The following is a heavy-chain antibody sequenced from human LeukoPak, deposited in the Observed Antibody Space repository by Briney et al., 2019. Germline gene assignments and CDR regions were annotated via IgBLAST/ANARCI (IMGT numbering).Heavy chain of an antibody. Sequence: QPGGSLRLSCAASGFTFSDHAMDWVRQAPGKGLEWVAVMWYDGSNKYYADSVKGRFTISRDDSKNTLYLQMNSLRAEDTAMYYCARGLPPVMKYYFDYWGQGTLVTVSS. D-gene: IGHD4-11*01. CDR2: MWYDGSNK. J-gene: IGHJ4*02. CDR1: GFTFSDHA. V-gene: IGHV3-33*08. CDR3: ARGLPPVMKYYFDY.